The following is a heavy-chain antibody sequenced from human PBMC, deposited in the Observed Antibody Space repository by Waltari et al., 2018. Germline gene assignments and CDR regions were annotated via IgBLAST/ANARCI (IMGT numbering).Heavy chain of an antibody. CDR3: ARDRGRGLYLDS. J-gene: IGHJ4*02. CDR2: VRRSGRT. D-gene: IGHD2-15*01. CDR1: GDSMSDSDV. Sequence: QLRLQESGPGLVKPSGTLSLTCGVSGDSMSDSDVWNWVRQPPGKGLAWIGQVRRSGRTNYSPSFASRVAVSVDSSKNEFSLRLTFATAADTAVYYCARDRGRGLYLDSWGPGTLVTV. V-gene: IGHV4-4*02.